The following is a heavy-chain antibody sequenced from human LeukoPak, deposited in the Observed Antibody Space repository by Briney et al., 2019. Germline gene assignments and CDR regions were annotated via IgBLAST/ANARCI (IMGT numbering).Heavy chain of an antibody. D-gene: IGHD1-26*01. CDR3: AKESPYAVGGTGRVYYFDY. J-gene: IGHJ4*02. Sequence: GGSLRLSCAASGSTFSSYAISWVRQAPGKGLGWVAAISNSGRTYYADSVKGRFTISRDNSKNTVHLQMNSLRAEDTAVYYCAKESPYAVGGTGRVYYFDYWGQGALVAVSS. CDR1: GSTFSSYA. V-gene: IGHV3-23*01. CDR2: ISNSGRT.